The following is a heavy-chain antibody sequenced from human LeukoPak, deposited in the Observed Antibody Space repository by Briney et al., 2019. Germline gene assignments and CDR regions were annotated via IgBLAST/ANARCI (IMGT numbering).Heavy chain of an antibody. CDR1: GYTFNAYS. D-gene: IGHD6-19*01. CDR2: IDADNGDT. V-gene: IGHV1-3*01. J-gene: IGHJ4*02. CDR3: ARGSTSGWPLDH. Sequence: GASVKVSCKASGYTFNAYSIHWVRQAPGQRFEWMGWIDADNGDTSYSQNLQGRITITRDTSARTVYMELTSLRSADTAAYYCARGSTSGWPLDHWGQGTLLTISP.